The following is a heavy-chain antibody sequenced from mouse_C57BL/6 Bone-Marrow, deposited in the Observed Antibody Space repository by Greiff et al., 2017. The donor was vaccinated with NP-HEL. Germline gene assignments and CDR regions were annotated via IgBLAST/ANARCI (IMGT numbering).Heavy chain of an antibody. CDR2: IRNKANGYTT. J-gene: IGHJ4*01. Sequence: EVHLVESGGGLVQPGGSLSLSCAASGFTFTDYYMSWVRQPPGKALEWLGFIRNKANGYTTEYSASVKGRFTISRDNSQSILYLQMNALRAEDSATYYCARYDLGPYAMDYWGQGTSVTVSS. CDR3: ARYDLGPYAMDY. D-gene: IGHD4-1*01. CDR1: GFTFTDYY. V-gene: IGHV7-3*01.